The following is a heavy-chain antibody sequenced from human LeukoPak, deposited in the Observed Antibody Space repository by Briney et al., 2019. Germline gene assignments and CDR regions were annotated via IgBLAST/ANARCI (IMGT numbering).Heavy chain of an antibody. V-gene: IGHV3-73*01. CDR2: IGSKLNSYAT. D-gene: IGHD4-23*01. J-gene: IGHJ4*02. Sequence: GGSLRLSCPASGFVFSGSAMHWVRQASGKGLEWVGRIGSKLNSYATGDAASVKGRFTISRDASKNTAYLQMNSLKTEDTAVYYCTRKDDYGGPIDYWGQGTLVTVSS. CDR3: TRKDDYGGPIDY. CDR1: GFVFSGSA.